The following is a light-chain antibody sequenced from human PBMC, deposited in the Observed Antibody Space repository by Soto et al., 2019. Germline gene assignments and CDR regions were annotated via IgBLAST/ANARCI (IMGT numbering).Light chain of an antibody. CDR3: QPYGSLPPIT. CDR2: GAS. V-gene: IGKV3-20*01. J-gene: IGKJ5*01. Sequence: EIVLTQSPGTLSLSPGERATLACRASQSVSSSYLAWYQQKPGQAPRLLIYGASSRATGIPDRFSGSGSGTDFTLTISSLEPEDFAVYYCQPYGSLPPITFGQGTRLEIK. CDR1: QSVSSSY.